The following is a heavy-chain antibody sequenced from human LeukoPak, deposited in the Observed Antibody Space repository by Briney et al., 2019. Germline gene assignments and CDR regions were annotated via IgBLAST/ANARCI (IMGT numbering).Heavy chain of an antibody. V-gene: IGHV1-69*04. J-gene: IGHJ4*02. CDR3: ARARRDGYNGFDY. CDR1: GGTFSSYA. CDR2: IIPILGIA. D-gene: IGHD5-24*01. Sequence: ASVKVSCKASGGTFSSYAISWVRQAPGQGLEWMGRIIPILGIANYAQKFQGRVTITADKSTSTAYMELSNLRSEDTAVYYCARARRDGYNGFDYWGQGTLVTVSS.